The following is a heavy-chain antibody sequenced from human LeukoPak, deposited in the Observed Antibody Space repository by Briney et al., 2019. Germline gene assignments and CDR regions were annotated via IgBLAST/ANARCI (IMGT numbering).Heavy chain of an antibody. Sequence: GGSLRLSCAASGFTFSSYEMNWVRQAPGKGLEWVSYISSSGSTIYYADSVKGRSTISRDNAKNSLYMQMNSLRAADTAVYYCAELGITMIGGVWGKGTTVTISS. J-gene: IGHJ6*04. CDR3: AELGITMIGGV. CDR1: GFTFSSYE. CDR2: ISSSGSTI. V-gene: IGHV3-48*03. D-gene: IGHD3-10*02.